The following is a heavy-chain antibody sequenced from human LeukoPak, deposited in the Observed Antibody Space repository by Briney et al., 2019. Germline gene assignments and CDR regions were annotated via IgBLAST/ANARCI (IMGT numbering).Heavy chain of an antibody. V-gene: IGHV1-69*13. Sequence: ASVKVSCKASGGTFSSYAISWVRQAPGQGLEWMGGIIPIFGTANYAQKFQGRVTITADESTSTAYMELSSLRSEDTAVYYCARDLGLQAGILFDYWGQGTLVTVSS. D-gene: IGHD3-16*01. CDR2: IIPIFGTA. CDR1: GGTFSSYA. J-gene: IGHJ4*02. CDR3: ARDLGLQAGILFDY.